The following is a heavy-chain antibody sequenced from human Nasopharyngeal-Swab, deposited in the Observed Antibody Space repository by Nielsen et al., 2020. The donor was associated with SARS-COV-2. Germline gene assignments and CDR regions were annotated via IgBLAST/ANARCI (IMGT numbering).Heavy chain of an antibody. D-gene: IGHD5-12*01. Sequence: GESLKISCAASGFTFSNYAIHWVRQAPGKGLEWVTVISYDGSNKYYADSVKGRFTISRDNSKNTLYLQMNSLRAEDTAIYYCAKDRDSGDDSDDYYHYYGMDVWGQGTTVTVSS. CDR3: AKDRDSGDDSDDYYHYYGMDV. J-gene: IGHJ6*02. CDR2: ISYDGSNK. CDR1: GFTFSNYA. V-gene: IGHV3-30-3*01.